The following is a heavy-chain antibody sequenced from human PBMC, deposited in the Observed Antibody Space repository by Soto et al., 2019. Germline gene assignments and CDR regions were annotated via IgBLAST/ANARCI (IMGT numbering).Heavy chain of an antibody. Sequence: SGPTLVNPTQTLTLTCTFSGFSLSTSGMCVSWIRQPPGKALEWLARIDWDDDKYYSASLRTRLTISKDTSKNQVVLTMTNMYPVDTATYYCARIVGAAVDSWGQGTLVTVSS. J-gene: IGHJ4*02. V-gene: IGHV2-70*11. D-gene: IGHD1-26*01. CDR2: IDWDDDK. CDR1: GFSLSTSGMC. CDR3: ARIVGAAVDS.